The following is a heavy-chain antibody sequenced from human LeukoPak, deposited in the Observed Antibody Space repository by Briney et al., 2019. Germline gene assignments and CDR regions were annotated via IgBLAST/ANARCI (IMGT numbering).Heavy chain of an antibody. CDR3: ASRPRILGYYFDY. D-gene: IGHD2-15*01. J-gene: IGHJ4*02. CDR1: GGSFSGYY. Sequence: SETLSLTCAVYGGSFSGYYWSWIRQPPGKGLEWIGSIYYSGSTYYNPSLKSRVTISVDTSKNQFSLKLSSVTAADTAVYYCASRPRILGYYFDYWGQGTLVTVSS. V-gene: IGHV4-34*01. CDR2: IYYSGST.